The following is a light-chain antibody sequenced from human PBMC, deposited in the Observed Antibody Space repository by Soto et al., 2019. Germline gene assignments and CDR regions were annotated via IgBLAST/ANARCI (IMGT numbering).Light chain of an antibody. V-gene: IGKV3-11*01. CDR3: QQCSNWPPIT. CDR2: HVS. CDR1: LSVSNC. J-gene: IGKJ5*01. Sequence: EIALTQSPATLSLSPGERATLSCRASLSVSNCLAWYQQRPGQAPRLLIYHVSSRAPGIPARFSGSGSGTDFTLTISSLEPEDFAVYYCQQCSNWPPITFGQGTRLEIK.